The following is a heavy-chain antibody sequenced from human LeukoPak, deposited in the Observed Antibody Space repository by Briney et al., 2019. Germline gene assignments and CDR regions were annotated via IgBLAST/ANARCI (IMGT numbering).Heavy chain of an antibody. D-gene: IGHD6-19*01. J-gene: IGHJ4*02. CDR2: IIPIFGTA. V-gene: IGHV1-69*06. CDR1: GGTFSSYA. CDR3: ASPRGSSGWYLDY. Sequence: PVASVKVSCKASGGTFSSYAISWVRQAPGQGLEWMGGIIPIFGTANYAQKFQGRVTITADKSTSTAYMELSSLRSEDTAVYYCASPRGSSGWYLDYWGQGTLVTVSS.